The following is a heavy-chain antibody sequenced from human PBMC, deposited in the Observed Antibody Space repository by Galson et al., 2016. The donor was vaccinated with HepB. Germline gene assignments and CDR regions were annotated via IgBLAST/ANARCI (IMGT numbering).Heavy chain of an antibody. CDR1: GFTVSTNY. V-gene: IGHV3-53*01. CDR3: ARTAHYAFDF. J-gene: IGHJ3*01. Sequence: SLRLSCAASGFTVSTNYMSWVRQAPGRGLEWVSIFFAGGETYYAGSVRGRFTISRDNFKNMVYLQMNGLTAEDTAVSYCARTAHYAFDFWGQGTAVTVSS. CDR2: FFAGGET. D-gene: IGHD2-21*02.